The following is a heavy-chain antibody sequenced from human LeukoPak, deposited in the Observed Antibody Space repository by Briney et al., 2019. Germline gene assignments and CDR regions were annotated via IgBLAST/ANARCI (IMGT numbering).Heavy chain of an antibody. Sequence: GGSLRLSCAASGFTFSSYAMHWVRQAPGKGLEWVAVISYDGSNKYYADSVKGRFTISRDNSNNTLYLQMNSLRAEDTAVYYCARGNPELYCSSTSCYRWIDNWFDPWGQGTLVTVSS. V-gene: IGHV3-30-3*01. CDR1: GFTFSSYA. J-gene: IGHJ5*02. CDR2: ISYDGSNK. D-gene: IGHD2-2*02. CDR3: ARGNPELYCSSTSCYRWIDNWFDP.